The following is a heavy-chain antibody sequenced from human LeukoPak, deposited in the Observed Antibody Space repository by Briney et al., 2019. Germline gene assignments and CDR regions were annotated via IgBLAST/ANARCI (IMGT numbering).Heavy chain of an antibody. CDR3: AARRGYYHYMDV. CDR2: ISNSASNT. V-gene: IGHV3-23*01. CDR1: GFTFSSYA. J-gene: IGHJ6*03. D-gene: IGHD3-3*01. Sequence: GGSLRLSCAASGFTFSSYAVAWVRQAPGKGLEWVSSISNSASNTYYADSVKGRFTISRDNSKNTLSLQMNSLTAEDTAVYYCAARRGYYHYMDVWGKGTTVTVSS.